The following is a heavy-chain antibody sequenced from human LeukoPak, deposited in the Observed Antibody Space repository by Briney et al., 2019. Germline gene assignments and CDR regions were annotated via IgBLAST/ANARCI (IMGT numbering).Heavy chain of an antibody. J-gene: IGHJ4*02. CDR3: AKYSNGVFDY. CDR2: ISSSGSTI. CDR1: GFTFRDYY. D-gene: IGHD3-22*01. V-gene: IGHV3-11*01. Sequence: TGGSLRLSCAASGFTFRDYYMSWIRQAPGKGLEWVSYISSSGSTIYYTNSVKGQFTISRDNAKNSLYLEMNRLRAEDTAVYYCAKYSNGVFDYWGQGTLVTVSS.